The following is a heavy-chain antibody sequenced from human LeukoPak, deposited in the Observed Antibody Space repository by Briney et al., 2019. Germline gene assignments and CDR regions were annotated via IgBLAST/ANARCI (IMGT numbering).Heavy chain of an antibody. Sequence: GGSLRLSCAASGFTFSSYAMHWVRQAPGKGLEWVAVISYDGSNKYYADSVKGRFTISRDNSKNTLYLQMNSLRAEDTAVYYRARAIQLWFYFDYWGQGTLVTVSS. CDR1: GFTFSSYA. CDR2: ISYDGSNK. V-gene: IGHV3-30*04. D-gene: IGHD5-18*01. CDR3: ARAIQLWFYFDY. J-gene: IGHJ4*02.